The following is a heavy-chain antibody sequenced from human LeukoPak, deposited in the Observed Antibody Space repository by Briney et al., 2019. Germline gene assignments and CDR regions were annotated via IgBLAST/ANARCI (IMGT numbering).Heavy chain of an antibody. Sequence: SVKVSCKASGGTFSSYTISWVRQAPGQGLEWMGRIIPILGIANYAQKFQARVTITADKSTSTAYMELSSLRSEDTAVYYCARVYCSSTSCYREIDYWGQGTLVTVSS. CDR3: ARVYCSSTSCYREIDY. D-gene: IGHD2-2*02. V-gene: IGHV1-69*02. CDR1: GGTFSSYT. J-gene: IGHJ4*02. CDR2: IIPILGIA.